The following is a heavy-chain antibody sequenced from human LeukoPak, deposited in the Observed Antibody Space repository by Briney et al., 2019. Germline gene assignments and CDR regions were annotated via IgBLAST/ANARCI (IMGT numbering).Heavy chain of an antibody. J-gene: IGHJ4*02. CDR2: ISYSGGST. CDR1: GFTFSSYT. D-gene: IGHD3-3*02. V-gene: IGHV3-23*01. Sequence: GGSLRLSCAASGFTFSSYTMSWVRQAPGKGLEWVSTISYSGGSTYYVDSVKGRFTISRDNSKNTLYLLMNSLRAEDTAVYYCAKDWAFKANPYYFDYWGQGTLVTVSS. CDR3: AKDWAFKANPYYFDY.